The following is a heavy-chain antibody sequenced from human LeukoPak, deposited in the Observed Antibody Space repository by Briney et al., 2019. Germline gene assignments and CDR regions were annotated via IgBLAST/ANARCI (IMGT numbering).Heavy chain of an antibody. CDR2: ISSSSSYI. V-gene: IGHV3-21*01. CDR3: AKFSAIAAAHLDY. CDR1: TFNFSSYN. Sequence: GGSLRLSCAASTFNFSSYNMNWVRQAPGKGLEWVSSISSSSSYIYYADSVKGRFTISRDNAKNSLYLQMNSLRAEDTAVYYCAKFSAIAAAHLDYWGQGTLVTVSS. J-gene: IGHJ4*02. D-gene: IGHD6-13*01.